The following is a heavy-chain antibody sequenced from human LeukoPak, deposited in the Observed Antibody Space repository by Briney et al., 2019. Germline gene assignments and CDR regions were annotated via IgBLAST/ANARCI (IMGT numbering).Heavy chain of an antibody. CDR2: ISGSGEST. V-gene: IGHV3-23*01. Sequence: GGSLRLSCAASGFTFSNYAINWVRQAPGKGLEWVSGISGSGESTNYADSVKGRFTISRDNAKTSLYLQMNSLRAEDTAVYYCARHLSGVTGYTYGRGIDYWGQGTLVTVSS. CDR3: ARHLSGVTGYTYGRGIDY. D-gene: IGHD5-18*01. CDR1: GFTFSNYA. J-gene: IGHJ4*02.